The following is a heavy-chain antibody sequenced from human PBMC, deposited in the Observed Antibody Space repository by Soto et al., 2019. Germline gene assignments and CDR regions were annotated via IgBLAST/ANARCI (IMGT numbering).Heavy chain of an antibody. J-gene: IGHJ5*02. V-gene: IGHV4-59*01. CDR3: ARDQLSRGLYVWLDP. CDR1: GGSISTYY. Sequence: PSETLSLTCTVSGGSISTYYWSWIRQPPGKGLEWIGYIYYDGSTSYNPSLRSRVTISVDTSKNQFSLILSSVTSADTAVYYCARDQLSRGLYVWLDPWGQGTLVTVSS. CDR2: IYYDGST. D-gene: IGHD6-19*01.